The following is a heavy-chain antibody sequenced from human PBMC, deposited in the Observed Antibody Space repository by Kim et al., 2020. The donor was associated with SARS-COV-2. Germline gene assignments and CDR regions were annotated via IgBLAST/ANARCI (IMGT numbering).Heavy chain of an antibody. CDR2: IGSSGGST. V-gene: IGHV3-23*01. J-gene: IGHJ6*02. CDR1: GFTFSGYA. CDR3: AKSYSSSSRGLYYYGMDV. D-gene: IGHD6-6*01. Sequence: GGSLRLSCAGSGFTFSGYAMSWVRQAPGKGLEWVSGIGSSGGSTYYADSVKGRFTISRDNSQNTLYLQMNSLRAEDTAVYYCAKSYSSSSRGLYYYGMDVWGQGTTVTVSS.